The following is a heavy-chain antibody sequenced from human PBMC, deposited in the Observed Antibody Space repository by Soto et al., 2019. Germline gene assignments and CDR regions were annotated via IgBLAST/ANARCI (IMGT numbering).Heavy chain of an antibody. CDR3: AREGSYSAYNFAHGIQLWSFDF. CDR2: IFSSGST. D-gene: IGHD5-12*01. J-gene: IGHJ4*02. V-gene: IGHV4-4*07. CDR1: CGSINTFS. Sequence: SETLSLTCTVSCGSINTFSWSWVRQPAGKGLEWIGRIFSSGSTSFNPSLESRVAMSVDTSKNHFSLNLSSVTAADMAVYYCAREGSYSAYNFAHGIQLWSFDFWGQGALVTVSS.